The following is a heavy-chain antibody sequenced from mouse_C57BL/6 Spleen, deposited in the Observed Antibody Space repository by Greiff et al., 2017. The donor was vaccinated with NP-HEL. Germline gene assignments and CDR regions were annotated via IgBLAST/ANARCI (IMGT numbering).Heavy chain of an antibody. CDR2: IWSGGST. CDR1: GFSLTSYG. J-gene: IGHJ1*03. Sequence: QVQLQQSGPGLVQPSQSLSITCTVSGFSLTSYGVHWVRQSPGKGLEWLGVIWSGGSTDYNAAFISRLSISKDNSKSQVFFKMNSLQADDTAIYYCARPLYGSSFHWYFDVWGTGTTVTVSS. CDR3: ARPLYGSSFHWYFDV. D-gene: IGHD1-1*01. V-gene: IGHV2-2*01.